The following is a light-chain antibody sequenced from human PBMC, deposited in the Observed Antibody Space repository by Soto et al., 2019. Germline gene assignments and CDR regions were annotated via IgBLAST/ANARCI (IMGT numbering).Light chain of an antibody. CDR3: SSYTRSSTKV. J-gene: IGLJ1*01. V-gene: IGLV2-14*01. Sequence: QSALAQPASVSGSPGQSITISCSGTSSDIGGYNYVSWYQQHPGKAPKLMIYEVSNRPSGVSNRFSGSKSGNTASLTISGLQAEDEADYYFSSYTRSSTKVFGLATKVTVL. CDR2: EVS. CDR1: SSDIGGYNY.